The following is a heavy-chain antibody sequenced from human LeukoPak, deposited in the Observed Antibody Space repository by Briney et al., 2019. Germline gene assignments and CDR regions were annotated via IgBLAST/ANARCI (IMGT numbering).Heavy chain of an antibody. J-gene: IGHJ3*02. D-gene: IGHD3-10*01. CDR3: ARVITMVRGVIYAFDI. CDR2: IIPIFGTA. CDR1: GGTFSSYA. V-gene: IGHV1-69*13. Sequence: ASVKVSCKASGGTFSSYAISWVRQAPGQRLEWMGGIIPIFGTANYAQKFQGRVTITADESTSTAYMELSSLRSEDTAVYYCARVITMVRGVIYAFDIWGQGTMVTVSS.